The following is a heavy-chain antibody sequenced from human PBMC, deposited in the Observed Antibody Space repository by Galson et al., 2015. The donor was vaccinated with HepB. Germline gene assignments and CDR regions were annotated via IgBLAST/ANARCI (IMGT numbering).Heavy chain of an antibody. Sequence: PALVKPTQTLTLTCTFSGFSLTTSGVGVAWIRQPPGGALEWLALLYWDADKRYTPSLKNRLNITKDTSTNQVVLTMTNVDPVDTATYYCAHTSKYFFDSADAFDIWGQGTMVIVSS. J-gene: IGHJ3*02. V-gene: IGHV2-5*02. CDR1: GFSLTTSGVG. D-gene: IGHD3-22*01. CDR2: LYWDADK. CDR3: AHTSKYFFDSADAFDI.